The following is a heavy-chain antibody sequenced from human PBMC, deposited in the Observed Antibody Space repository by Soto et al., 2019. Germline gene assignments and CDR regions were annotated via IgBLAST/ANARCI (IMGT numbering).Heavy chain of an antibody. Sequence: SETLSLTCTVSGGSISSYRWSWIRQPAGKGLEWIGRLNTYGNTHYNPSLKSRVTVSVDTSRSQFFLTLRSVTAADSAVYHCGRESGETWDYEASWGQGTPVTVS. CDR2: LNTYGNT. CDR3: GRESGETWDYEAS. D-gene: IGHD1-7*01. J-gene: IGHJ5*02. V-gene: IGHV4-4*07. CDR1: GGSISSYR.